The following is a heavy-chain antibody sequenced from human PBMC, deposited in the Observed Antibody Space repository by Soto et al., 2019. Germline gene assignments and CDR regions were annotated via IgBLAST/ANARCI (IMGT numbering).Heavy chain of an antibody. V-gene: IGHV3-48*02. J-gene: IGHJ1*01. CDR3: ARDPDYYDSSGYYPEYFQH. D-gene: IGHD3-22*01. CDR2: ISSSSSTI. Sequence: GGSLRLSCAASGFTFSSYSMNWVRQAPGKGLEWVSYISSSSSTIYYADSVKGRFTISRDNAKNSLYLQMNSLRDEDTAVFYCARDPDYYDSSGYYPEYFQHWGQGTLVTVSS. CDR1: GFTFSSYS.